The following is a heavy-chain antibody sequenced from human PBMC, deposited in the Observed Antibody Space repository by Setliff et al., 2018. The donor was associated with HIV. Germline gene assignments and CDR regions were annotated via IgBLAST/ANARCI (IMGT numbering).Heavy chain of an antibody. J-gene: IGHJ1*01. CDR3: ARARRAGSGPKYFQH. D-gene: IGHD2-15*01. Sequence: SETLSLTCTVSGGSMNDYYWSWVRQPAGKTLEWLGRISSSGSTNYNPSLKSRVTMSVDKSKNQFSLRLSSVTAADTAVYYCARARRAGSGPKYFQHWGQGTLVTVSS. CDR1: GGSMNDYY. CDR2: ISSSGST. V-gene: IGHV4-4*07.